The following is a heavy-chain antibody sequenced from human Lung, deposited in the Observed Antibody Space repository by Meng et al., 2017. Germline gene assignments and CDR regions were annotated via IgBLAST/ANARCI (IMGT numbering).Heavy chain of an antibody. CDR3: ARDEDISAAGKLFGDY. D-gene: IGHD6-13*01. Sequence: QVQLGQSGAEGKKPGASVNVSCKASGYTFPDYWLHWVRRAPGQGLEWMGRINPKSGDAHYAQRLQGRVTMTGDTSISTAYMELSGLRSDDTAMYYCARDEDISAAGKLFGDYWGQGTLVTVSS. CDR2: INPKSGDA. CDR1: GYTFPDYW. J-gene: IGHJ4*02. V-gene: IGHV1-2*06.